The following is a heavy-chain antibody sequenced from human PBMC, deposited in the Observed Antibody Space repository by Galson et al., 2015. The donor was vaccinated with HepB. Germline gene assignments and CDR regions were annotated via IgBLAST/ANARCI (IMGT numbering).Heavy chain of an antibody. J-gene: IGHJ3*02. Sequence: CAISGGSVSSNSAAWNWIRQSPSRGLEWLGRTYCRSKRYNDYAASEKSRITINPDTSKNHLSLQLNSVTPDDTAVYDCAAELELQPNHDTFDIWGQGTMVTVSS. CDR1: GGSVSSNSAA. CDR3: AAELELQPNHDTFDI. V-gene: IGHV6-1*01. CDR2: TYCRSKRYN. D-gene: IGHD1-7*01.